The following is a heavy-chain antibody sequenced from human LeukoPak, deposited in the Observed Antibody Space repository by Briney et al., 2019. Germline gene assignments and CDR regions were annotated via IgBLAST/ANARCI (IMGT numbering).Heavy chain of an antibody. CDR1: DYY. J-gene: IGHJ3*02. CDR2: ISSSSSYT. D-gene: IGHD3-10*01. Sequence: DYYMGWIRQTPGKGLEWVAHISSSSSYTNYADSLKGRFTVSRDNARNSLYLQMNSLRAEDTAVYYCARVLWFGDYDAFDIWGQGTMVTVSS. V-gene: IGHV3-11*06. CDR3: ARVLWFGDYDAFDI.